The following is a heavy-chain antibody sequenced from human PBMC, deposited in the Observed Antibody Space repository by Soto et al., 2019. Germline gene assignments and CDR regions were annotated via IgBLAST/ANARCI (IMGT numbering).Heavy chain of an antibody. D-gene: IGHD3-10*01. CDR2: FSGSGGST. Sequence: GGSLRLSCAASGFTFSTYAMSWVRQAPGKGLEWVSSFSGSGGSTYYADSVKRRSTISRDNSKNTLYLQMNSLRAEDTAVYYCAKDQGLLWFGDLLPDFDYSGQGTLVTVSS. J-gene: IGHJ4*02. V-gene: IGHV3-23*01. CDR1: GFTFSTYA. CDR3: AKDQGLLWFGDLLPDFDY.